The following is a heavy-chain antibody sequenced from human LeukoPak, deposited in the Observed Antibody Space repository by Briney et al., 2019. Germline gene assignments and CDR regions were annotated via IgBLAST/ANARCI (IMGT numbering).Heavy chain of an antibody. CDR1: GFTFRNFG. D-gene: IGHD1-1*01. CDR3: AKHRAWKFYFAS. CDR2: IRYDGVVQ. J-gene: IGHJ4*02. V-gene: IGHV3-30*02. Sequence: PGGSLRLSCAASGFTFRNFGMHWVRQAPGKGLECVAFIRYDGVVQYYADSVKGRFTISRDDSKSTLFLPMNTMRPEDTAMYYCAKHRAWKFYFASWGQGALVTVSS.